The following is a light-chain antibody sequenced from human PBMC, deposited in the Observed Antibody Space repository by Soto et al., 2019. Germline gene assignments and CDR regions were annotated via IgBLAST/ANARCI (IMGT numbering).Light chain of an antibody. Sequence: EIVLTQSPGTLSLSPGEIATLSCRASQIVSSTYLAWFQQKPGQAPRLLIYGASTRATGIPDRFSGSGSGTDFTLTITSLQPDDFATYYCQQYVFYRGTFGQGTKVDIK. CDR3: QQYVFYRGT. J-gene: IGKJ1*01. CDR2: GAS. V-gene: IGKV3-20*01. CDR1: QIVSSTY.